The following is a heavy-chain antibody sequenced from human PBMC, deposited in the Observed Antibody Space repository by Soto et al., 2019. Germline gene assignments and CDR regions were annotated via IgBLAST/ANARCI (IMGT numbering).Heavy chain of an antibody. CDR3: ARAGTSVVVPAAIQFPHIDY. D-gene: IGHD2-2*02. CDR1: GYTFNSYF. V-gene: IGHV1-46*02. J-gene: IGHJ4*02. CDR2: INPSGGST. Sequence: ASVKVSCKXSGYTFNSYFMHWVRQAPGQGLEWMGVINPSGGSTSYAQKFLGRVTMTRDTSTSTVYMELSSLRSEDTAVYYCARAGTSVVVPAAIQFPHIDYWGQGTLVTVSS.